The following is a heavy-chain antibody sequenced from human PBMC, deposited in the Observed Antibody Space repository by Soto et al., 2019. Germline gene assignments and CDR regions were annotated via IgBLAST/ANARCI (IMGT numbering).Heavy chain of an antibody. CDR3: GAYLAGDVH. V-gene: IGHV3-72*01. CDR2: TRNKANSYTT. Sequence: EVQLVESGGGLVQPGGSLRLSCAASGFSFSDHFMDWVRQAPGKGLEWVGRTRNKANSYTTEYAATGKGRFTISRDESKHSLYLAMNSLKTDDTAVCYCGAYLAGDVHWRQGTRVTVSS. CDR1: GFSFSDHF. D-gene: IGHD2-2*01. J-gene: IGHJ4*02.